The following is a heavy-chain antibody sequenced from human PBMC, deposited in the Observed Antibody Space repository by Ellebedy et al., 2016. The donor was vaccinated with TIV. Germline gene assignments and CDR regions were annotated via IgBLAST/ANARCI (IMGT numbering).Heavy chain of an antibody. D-gene: IGHD5-24*01. V-gene: IGHV1-18*01. CDR1: GYAFASYS. CDR3: ARSLVTRWLQHFDY. J-gene: IGHJ4*02. Sequence: ASVKVSCKASGYAFASYSISWLRQAPGQGLEWLAWISPYTGETDFARKFQGRVTVTTDTSTSTAYMELRRLTSDDTAVYYCARSLVTRWLQHFDYWGQGTLVTVSS. CDR2: ISPYTGET.